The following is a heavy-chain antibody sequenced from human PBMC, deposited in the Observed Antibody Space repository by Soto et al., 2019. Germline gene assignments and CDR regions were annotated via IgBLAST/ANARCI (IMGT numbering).Heavy chain of an antibody. D-gene: IGHD1-26*01. CDR3: ARGGSYSLLGAFDI. J-gene: IGHJ3*02. V-gene: IGHV1-69*06. CDR2: IIPIFGTA. CDR1: GGTFSSYA. Sequence: ASVKVSCKASGGTFSSYAISWVRQAPGQGLEWMGGIIPIFGTANYAQKFQGRVTITADKSTSTAYMELSSLRSEDTAVSYCARGGSYSLLGAFDIWGQGTMVTVSS.